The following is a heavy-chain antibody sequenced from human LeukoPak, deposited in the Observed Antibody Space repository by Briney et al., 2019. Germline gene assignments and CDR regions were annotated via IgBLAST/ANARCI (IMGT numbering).Heavy chain of an antibody. CDR3: ARDFGSSGRYAGRDNYYYYYYMDV. CDR1: GGSISSGSYY. D-gene: IGHD6-19*01. J-gene: IGHJ6*03. CDR2: IYTSGST. V-gene: IGHV4-61*02. Sequence: SETLSLTCTVSGGSISSGSYYWSWIRQPAGKGLEWIGRIYTSGSTNYNPSLKSRVTISVDTSKNQFSLKLSSVTAADTAVYYCARDFGSSGRYAGRDNYYYYYYMDVWGKGTTVTVSS.